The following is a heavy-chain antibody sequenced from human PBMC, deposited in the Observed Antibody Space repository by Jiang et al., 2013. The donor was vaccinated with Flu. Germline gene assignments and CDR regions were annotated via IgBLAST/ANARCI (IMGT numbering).Heavy chain of an antibody. Sequence: VSGYSISSGYYWGWIRQPPGKGLEWIGSIYHSGSTYYNPSLKSRVTISVDTSKNQFSLKLSSVTAADTAVYYCARDRQYTVFDYWGQGTLVTVSS. CDR3: ARDRQYTVFDY. CDR1: GYSISSGYY. J-gene: IGHJ4*02. D-gene: IGHD1-1*01. V-gene: IGHV4-38-2*02. CDR2: IYHSGST.